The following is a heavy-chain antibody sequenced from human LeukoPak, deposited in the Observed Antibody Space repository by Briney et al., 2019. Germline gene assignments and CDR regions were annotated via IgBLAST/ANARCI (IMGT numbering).Heavy chain of an antibody. D-gene: IGHD3-16*02. CDR1: GGSISSGGYY. V-gene: IGHV4-31*03. CDR2: IYYSGST. CDR3: ARGRYDYVWGSYRLPPLDY. J-gene: IGHJ4*02. Sequence: SETLSLTCTVSGGSISSGGYYWRWIRQHPGTGLEWIGYIYYSGSTYYNPSLKGRVTISVDTSKNQFSLKLSSVTAADTAVYYCARGRYDYVWGSYRLPPLDYWGQGTLVTVSS.